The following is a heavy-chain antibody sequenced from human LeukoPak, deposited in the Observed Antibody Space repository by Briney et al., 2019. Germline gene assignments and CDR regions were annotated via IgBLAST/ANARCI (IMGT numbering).Heavy chain of an antibody. D-gene: IGHD1-26*01. Sequence: SETLSLTCAVSGYSINSGYYWGWIRQPPGKGLEWIGSIYHGGSTYYNPSLKSRVTISTDTSKNQLFLKLTSVITADTAVYYCARWYSHGRYFDYWGQGALVTVSS. CDR1: GYSINSGYY. CDR2: IYHGGST. V-gene: IGHV4-38-2*01. J-gene: IGHJ4*02. CDR3: ARWYSHGRYFDY.